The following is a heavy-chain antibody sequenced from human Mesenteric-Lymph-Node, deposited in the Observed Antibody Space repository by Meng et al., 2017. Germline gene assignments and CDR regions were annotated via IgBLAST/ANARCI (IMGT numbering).Heavy chain of an antibody. Sequence: GESLKISCAASGFTFSSYAMSWVRQAPGKGLEWVSAISGSGSSTYYADSVKGRFTISRDNSKNTLYLQMNSLRAEDTAIYFCAKDSPGVPGDSTNYYYYGLDVWGQGTTVTVSS. CDR3: AKDSPGVPGDSTNYYYYGLDV. CDR1: GFTFSSYA. D-gene: IGHD3-10*01. CDR2: ISGSGSST. J-gene: IGHJ6*02. V-gene: IGHV3-23*01.